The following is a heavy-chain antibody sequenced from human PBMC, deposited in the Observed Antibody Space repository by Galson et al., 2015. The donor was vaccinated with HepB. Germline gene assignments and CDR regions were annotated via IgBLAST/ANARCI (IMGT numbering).Heavy chain of an antibody. CDR2: IYSGGST. V-gene: IGHV3-53*01. CDR3: AVDYGVDYFDY. D-gene: IGHD4-17*01. J-gene: IGHJ4*02. Sequence: SLRLSCAASGFTVSSNYMSWVRQAPGKGLEWVSVIYSGGSTYYADSVKGRFTISRDNSKNTLYLQMNSLRAEDTAVYYCAVDYGVDYFDYWGQGTLVTVSS. CDR1: GFTVSSNY.